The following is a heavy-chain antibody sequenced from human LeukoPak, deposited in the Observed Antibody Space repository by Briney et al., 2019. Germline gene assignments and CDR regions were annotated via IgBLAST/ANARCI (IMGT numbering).Heavy chain of an antibody. Sequence: GGSLRLSCAASGFTFSKYAMSWVRHAPGKGLEWVSYISTGSSYTNYADAVKGRFTISRDNAKNSLYLQINSLRAGDTAVYYCARFYGSGSWNDAFDIWGQGTMVTVSS. CDR3: ARFYGSGSWNDAFDI. J-gene: IGHJ3*02. V-gene: IGHV3-11*03. D-gene: IGHD3-10*01. CDR1: GFTFSKYA. CDR2: ISTGSSYT.